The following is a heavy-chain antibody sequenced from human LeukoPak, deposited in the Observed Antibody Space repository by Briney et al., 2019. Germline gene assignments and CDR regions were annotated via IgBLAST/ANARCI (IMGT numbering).Heavy chain of an antibody. V-gene: IGHV3-48*01. CDR1: GFTFSSYS. Sequence: GGSLRLSCAASGFTFSSYSMNWVRQAPGKGLEWVSYISSSSSTIYYADSVKGRFTISRDNAKNSLYLQMNSLRAEDTAVYYCARDEQQLVRPFDYWGQGTLVTVSS. J-gene: IGHJ4*02. D-gene: IGHD6-13*01. CDR2: ISSSSSTI. CDR3: ARDEQQLVRPFDY.